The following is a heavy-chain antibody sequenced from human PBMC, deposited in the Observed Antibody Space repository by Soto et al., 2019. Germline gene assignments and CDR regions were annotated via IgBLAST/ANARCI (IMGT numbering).Heavy chain of an antibody. CDR3: ARGYSSSSLDY. V-gene: IGHV4-39*01. J-gene: IGHJ4*02. Sequence: SETLSLTCTVSGGSISSSSYYWGWIRQPPGKGLEWIGSIYYSGSTYYNPSLKSRVTISVDTSKNQFSLKLSSVTAADTAVYYCARGYSSSSLDYWGQGTLVTVSS. D-gene: IGHD6-6*01. CDR1: GGSISSSSYY. CDR2: IYYSGST.